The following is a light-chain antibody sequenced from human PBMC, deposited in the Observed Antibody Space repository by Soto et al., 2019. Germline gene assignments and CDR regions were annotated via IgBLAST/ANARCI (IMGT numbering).Light chain of an antibody. CDR1: QSIYGY. CDR3: QQSYNATLT. J-gene: IGKJ3*01. CDR2: AAS. V-gene: IGKV1-39*01. Sequence: DIQMTQSPSSLSASVGARVTITCRASQSIYGYLNWYQQKPGKAPKLLIYAASSLQSGVPSRFSGSGSGTDFSLTISSLQPEDFATYYCQQSYNATLTFGPGTKVDFK.